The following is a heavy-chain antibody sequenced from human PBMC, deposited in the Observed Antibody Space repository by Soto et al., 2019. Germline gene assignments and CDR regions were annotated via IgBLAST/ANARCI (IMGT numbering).Heavy chain of an antibody. D-gene: IGHD4-17*01. J-gene: IGHJ4*02. CDR2: ISWDGGNT. Sequence: GSLRLSCAASGFTFDDYTMHWVRQAPGKGLEWVSMISWDGGNTYYADSVKGRFTISRDNSKNSLYLQMNSLRTEDTALYYCAKDTSWTIDYWGQGTLVTVSS. CDR3: AKDTSWTIDY. V-gene: IGHV3-43*01. CDR1: GFTFDDYT.